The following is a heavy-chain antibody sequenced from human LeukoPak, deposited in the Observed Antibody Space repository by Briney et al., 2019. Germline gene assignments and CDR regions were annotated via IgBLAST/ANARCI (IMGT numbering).Heavy chain of an antibody. CDR1: GGSFSGYY. J-gene: IGHJ4*02. Sequence: SETLSLTCAVYGGSFSGYYWSWIRQSPGKGLEWIGEINHSGSTNYNPSLKSRVTISVDTSKNQSSLKLSSVTAADTAVYYCARGSMWPPTYYYDSSGYHDYWGQGTLVTVSS. CDR3: ARGSMWPPTYYYDSSGYHDY. V-gene: IGHV4-34*01. D-gene: IGHD3-22*01. CDR2: INHSGST.